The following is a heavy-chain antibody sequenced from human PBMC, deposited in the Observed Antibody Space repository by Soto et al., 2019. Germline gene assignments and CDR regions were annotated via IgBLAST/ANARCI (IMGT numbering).Heavy chain of an antibody. CDR1: GFDFSAHG. CDR3: AKDSAYSSGGFDH. Sequence: GGSLRLSCAASGFDFSAHGMHWVRQAPGKGLEWVAVISYDGRNKNYADSGKGRFTIFRDNSRNTVYLQMNSLRADDTAVYFCAKDSAYSSGGFDHWGQGILVTVSS. V-gene: IGHV3-30*18. D-gene: IGHD6-25*01. J-gene: IGHJ4*02. CDR2: ISYDGRNK.